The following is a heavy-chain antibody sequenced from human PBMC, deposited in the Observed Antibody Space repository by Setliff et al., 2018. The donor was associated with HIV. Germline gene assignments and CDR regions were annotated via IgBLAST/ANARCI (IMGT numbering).Heavy chain of an antibody. D-gene: IGHD3-10*01. CDR1: GYTFTGYY. CDR3: ARGGLY. Sequence: ASVKVSCKASGYTFTGYYIDWLRQAPAHGLEWMGRINPKSGAINYAQKFQGRVTVTRDTSISTAYMELRRLTSDDTAVYYCARGGLYWGQGALVTVSS. V-gene: IGHV1-2*02. CDR2: INPKSGAI. J-gene: IGHJ4*02.